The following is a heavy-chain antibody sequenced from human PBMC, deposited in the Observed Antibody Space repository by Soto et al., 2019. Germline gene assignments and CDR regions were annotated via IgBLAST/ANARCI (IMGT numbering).Heavy chain of an antibody. CDR1: GFTFSNAW. CDR2: LKGKTDGGTT. Sequence: GGSLRLSXAASGFTFSNAWMRWVRQAPGKGLEWVARLKGKTDGGTTDYAGSVKGRFTVSSDDSKNTLYLQMSSLKTEDTALYYCATGYYGSGSYLVHWGQGTLVTVSS. V-gene: IGHV3-15*01. CDR3: ATGYYGSGSYLVH. D-gene: IGHD3-10*01. J-gene: IGHJ4*02.